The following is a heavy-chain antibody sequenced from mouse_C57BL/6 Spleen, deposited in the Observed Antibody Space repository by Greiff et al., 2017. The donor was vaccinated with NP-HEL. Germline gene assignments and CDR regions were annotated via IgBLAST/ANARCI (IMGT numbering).Heavy chain of an antibody. CDR2: IDPSDSYT. V-gene: IGHV1-50*01. J-gene: IGHJ2*01. Sequence: QVQLQQSGAELVKPGASVKLSCKASGYTFTSYWMQWVKQRPGQGLEWIGEIDPSDSYTNYNQKFKGKSTLTVDKSSSTAYMQLSSLTSEDSAVYYCARNSPYYFDYWGQGTTLTVSS. CDR1: GYTFTSYW. CDR3: ARNSPYYFDY. D-gene: IGHD2-12*01.